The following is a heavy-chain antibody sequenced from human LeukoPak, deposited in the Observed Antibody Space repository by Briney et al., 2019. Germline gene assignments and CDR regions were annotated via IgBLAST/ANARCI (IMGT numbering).Heavy chain of an antibody. D-gene: IGHD1-26*01. V-gene: IGHV4-59*08. Sequence: ASETLSLTCTGSGGSIRGYYWSWIRQSPGTGLEYIGYIYYGGSTNYNPSLKSRVSMSIDTSKNQFFLKLSSVTAADTAVYYCARHYSSGTYPLEYWGQGTLVTVSS. CDR3: ARHYSSGTYPLEY. J-gene: IGHJ4*02. CDR1: GGSIRGYY. CDR2: IYYGGST.